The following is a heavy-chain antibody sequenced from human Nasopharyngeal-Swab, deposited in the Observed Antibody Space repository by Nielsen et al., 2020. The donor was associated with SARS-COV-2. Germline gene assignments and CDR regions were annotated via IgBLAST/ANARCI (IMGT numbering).Heavy chain of an antibody. Sequence: GESLKISCAASGFTFSTYAMHWVRQASGKGLEWVTFIWYDGSNKEYADAVKGRFTISRDNSKNTVFLQMNSLRVEDTAVYYCATDAPGSGFALDTWGQGTMVTVLS. J-gene: IGHJ3*02. CDR2: IWYDGSNK. V-gene: IGHV3-30*02. D-gene: IGHD3-22*01. CDR3: ATDAPGSGFALDT. CDR1: GFTFSTYA.